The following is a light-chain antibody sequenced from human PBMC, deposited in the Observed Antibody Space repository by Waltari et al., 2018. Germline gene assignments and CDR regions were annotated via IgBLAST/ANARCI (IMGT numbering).Light chain of an antibody. V-gene: IGKV2-28*01. J-gene: IGKJ3*01. CDR1: QSLLHSKAYNY. CDR3: MQALQTPFT. Sequence: DIVMTQSPLSLPVTPGDQASISCRSSQSLLHSKAYNYLDWYLQKPGQSPQLLIYLGSNRASGVPDRFSGSGSGTDFTLKISRVEAEDVGVYYCMQALQTPFTFGPGTKVDIK. CDR2: LGS.